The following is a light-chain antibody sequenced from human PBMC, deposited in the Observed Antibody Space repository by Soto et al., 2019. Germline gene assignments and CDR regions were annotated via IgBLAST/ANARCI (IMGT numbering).Light chain of an antibody. CDR1: SSKIGSDY. Sequence: QSVLTQPPSASGTPGQRVTIPCSGSSSKIGSDYVSWFQQFPGTAPKILIYRNNQRPSGVPDRFSGSKSGTSASLTISGLRSEDETDYYCATWDDKLTAWVFGGGTKLTVL. CDR3: ATWDDKLTAWV. CDR2: RNN. V-gene: IGLV1-47*01. J-gene: IGLJ3*02.